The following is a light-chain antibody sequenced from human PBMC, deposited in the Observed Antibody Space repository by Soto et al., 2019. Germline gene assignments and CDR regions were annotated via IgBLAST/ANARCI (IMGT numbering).Light chain of an antibody. CDR3: QHRSNWLA. CDR2: GTS. Sequence: IALTQSPGTLSLSPGERATLSCGASQSVSINYLAWYQQKFCQAPRLLIYGTSSRATGIPDRFSGSGSGTDFTLTISSLEPEDFGVYYCQHRSNWLAFGGGTKVDIK. CDR1: QSVSINY. J-gene: IGKJ4*01. V-gene: IGKV3D-20*02.